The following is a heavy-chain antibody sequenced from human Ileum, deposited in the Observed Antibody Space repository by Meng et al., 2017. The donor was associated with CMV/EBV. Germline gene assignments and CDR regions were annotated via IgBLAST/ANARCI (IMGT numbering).Heavy chain of an antibody. J-gene: IGHJ4*02. CDR1: GFTFSSYS. Sequence: GGSLRLSCAASGFTFSSYSMNWVRQAPGKGLEWVANIRQDGTEIHYVDSVKGRFTMSRDNAKKSLYLQMNSLRAEDTAVYYCARGARNSVYQCFDHWGQGNLVTVSS. CDR3: ARGARNSVYQCFDH. CDR2: IRQDGTEI. V-gene: IGHV3-7*01. D-gene: IGHD3-22*01.